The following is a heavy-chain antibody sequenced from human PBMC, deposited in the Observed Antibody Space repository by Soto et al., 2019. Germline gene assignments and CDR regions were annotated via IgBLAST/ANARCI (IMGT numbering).Heavy chain of an antibody. J-gene: IGHJ4*02. D-gene: IGHD5-12*01. CDR3: ARTYSGYDPNY. V-gene: IGHV4-30-4*01. Sequence: QVQLQESGPGLVKTSQTLSLTCTVSGGSISCGDYYWSWIRHPPGKGLEWIGYIYCSGSSYYNPSLKSRATISVDTSKNQFSLRLSSVTAADTAVYYCARTYSGYDPNYWGQGTLVTVSS. CDR1: GGSISCGDYY. CDR2: IYCSGSS.